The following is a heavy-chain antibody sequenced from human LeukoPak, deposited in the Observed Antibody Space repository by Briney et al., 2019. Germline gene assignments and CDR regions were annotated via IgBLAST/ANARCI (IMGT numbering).Heavy chain of an antibody. Sequence: GASVKVSCKASGYTFTGYYMHWVRQAPGQGLEWMGWINTNTGNPTYAQGFTGRFVFSLDTSVSTAYLQISSLKAEDTAVYYCARDNPPLIQLWFRGTPQNFDYWGQGTLVTVSS. D-gene: IGHD5-18*01. J-gene: IGHJ4*02. V-gene: IGHV7-4-1*02. CDR2: INTNTGNP. CDR3: ARDNPPLIQLWFRGTPQNFDY. CDR1: GYTFTGYY.